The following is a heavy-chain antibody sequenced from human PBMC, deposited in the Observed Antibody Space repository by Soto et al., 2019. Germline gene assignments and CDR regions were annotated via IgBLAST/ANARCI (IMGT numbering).Heavy chain of an antibody. V-gene: IGHV3-48*01. CDR2: ISGTSSTI. Sequence: EVQLVESGGGLVQPGGSLRLSCAASGFTFSGYSLNWVRQAPGKGLEWLSYISGTSSTIYYADSVEGRFTIYRDNAKNSLYLQMNSLRAEDTAVYYCARDRAEDYWGQGTLVTVSS. CDR1: GFTFSGYS. CDR3: ARDRAEDY. J-gene: IGHJ4*02.